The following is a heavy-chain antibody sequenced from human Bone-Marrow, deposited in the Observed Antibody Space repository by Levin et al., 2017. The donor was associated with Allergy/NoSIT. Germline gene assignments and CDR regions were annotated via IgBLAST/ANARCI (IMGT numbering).Heavy chain of an antibody. J-gene: IGHJ4*02. Sequence: SGPTLVKPTQTLTLTCSFYGFSLTTAGVAVGWVRQSPGGALEWLALLSWDGDKRYSPSLKGRLSITRDTSENEVVLTVTAVDSVDTATYFCAHSSQAYFGEFSHWGQGIPVTVSS. CDR1: GFSLTTAGVA. CDR3: AHSSQAYFGEFSH. CDR2: LSWDGDK. V-gene: IGHV2-5*02. D-gene: IGHD3-10*01.